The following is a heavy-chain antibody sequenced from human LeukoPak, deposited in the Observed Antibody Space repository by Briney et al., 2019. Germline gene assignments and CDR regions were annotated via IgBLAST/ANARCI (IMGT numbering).Heavy chain of an antibody. CDR1: GGSFSGYY. CDR2: INHSGST. V-gene: IGHV4-34*01. D-gene: IGHD3-22*01. J-gene: IGHJ4*02. CDR3: ASLYDSSGYYYFTGDY. Sequence: SETLSLTCAVYGGSFSGYYWSWIRQPPGKGLEWIGEINHSGSTNYNPSLKSRVTISVDKSKNQFSLKLSSVTAADTAVYYCASLYDSSGYYYFTGDYWGQGTLVTVSS.